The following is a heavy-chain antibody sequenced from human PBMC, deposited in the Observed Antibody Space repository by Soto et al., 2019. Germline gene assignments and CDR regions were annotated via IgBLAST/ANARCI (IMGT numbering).Heavy chain of an antibody. D-gene: IGHD3-16*01. CDR1: GFTFANYA. CDR2: ISYDGSKE. V-gene: IGHV3-30*18. CDR3: PKVMQPYGTESWYYYSMDV. J-gene: IGHJ6*03. Sequence: GGSLRLSCVASGFTFANYAMHWVRQAPGKGLEWVAAISYDGSKEFYADFVRGRFTISRDNPKTTLDLQMDSLRSEDTAVYFCPKVMQPYGTESWYYYSMDVWGKGATVTVSS.